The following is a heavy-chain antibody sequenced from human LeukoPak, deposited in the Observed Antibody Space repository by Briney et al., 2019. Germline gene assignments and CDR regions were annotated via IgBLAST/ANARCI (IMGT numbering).Heavy chain of an antibody. CDR1: GGSISSYY. CDR3: ARASVPGNWFDP. V-gene: IGHV4-59*01. D-gene: IGHD7-27*01. Sequence: SETLSLACTVSGGSISSYYWSWIRQPPGKGLEWIGYIYYSGSTNYNPSLKSRVTISVDTSKNQFSLKLSSVTAADTAVYYCARASVPGNWFDPWGQGTLVTVSS. CDR2: IYYSGST. J-gene: IGHJ5*02.